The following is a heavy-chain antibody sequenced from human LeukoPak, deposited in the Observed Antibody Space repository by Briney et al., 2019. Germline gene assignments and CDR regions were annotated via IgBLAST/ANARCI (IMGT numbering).Heavy chain of an antibody. CDR1: GYTFSNFA. V-gene: IGHV3-64*01. D-gene: IGHD6-13*01. CDR2: ISSDGGST. J-gene: IGHJ4*02. CDR3: ARETATGVTSSWYYDY. Sequence: GGSLRLSCAASGYTFSNFAIHWVRQAPGKGLEYISAISSDGGSTFYANSVKVRFTISRDNSKNTVFLQMGSLTTEDMAVYFCARETATGVTSSWYYDYWGQGTLVTVSS.